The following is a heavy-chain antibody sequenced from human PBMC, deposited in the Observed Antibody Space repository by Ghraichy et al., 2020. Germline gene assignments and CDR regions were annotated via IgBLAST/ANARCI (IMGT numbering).Heavy chain of an antibody. D-gene: IGHD3-10*01. J-gene: IGHJ3*02. CDR3: SPGDTFDI. CDR2: INQDGREK. Sequence: EWVANINQDGREKYYVGSVKGRFTISRDNAKNSLYLQLNNLSAEDTAVYYCSPGDTFDIWGRGTIV. V-gene: IGHV3-7*03.